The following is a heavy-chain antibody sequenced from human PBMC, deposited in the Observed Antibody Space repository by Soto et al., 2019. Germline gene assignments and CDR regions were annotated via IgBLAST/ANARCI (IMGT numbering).Heavy chain of an antibody. CDR1: GFTFSSYW. Sequence: GGSLRLSCAASGFTFSSYWMSWVRQAPGKGLEWVANIKQDGSEKYYVDSVKGRFTISRDNAKNSLYLQMNSLRAEDTAVYYCARDRGGYSSSWYLPYYYYGMDVWGQGTTVTVSS. V-gene: IGHV3-7*01. J-gene: IGHJ6*02. CDR2: IKQDGSEK. D-gene: IGHD6-13*01. CDR3: ARDRGGYSSSWYLPYYYYGMDV.